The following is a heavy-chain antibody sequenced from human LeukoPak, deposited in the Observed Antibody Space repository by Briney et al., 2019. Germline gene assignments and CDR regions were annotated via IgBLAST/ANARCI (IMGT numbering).Heavy chain of an antibody. CDR1: GFTFSSYE. V-gene: IGHV3-48*03. CDR2: ISSSGSTI. Sequence: GGSLRLSCAASGFTFSSYEMNWVRQAPGKGLEWVSYISSSGSTIYYADSVKGRFANSRDNAKNSLYLQMNSLRAEDTAVYYCASSGSITIFGMDVWGQGTTVTVSS. CDR3: ASSGSITIFGMDV. J-gene: IGHJ6*02. D-gene: IGHD3-3*01.